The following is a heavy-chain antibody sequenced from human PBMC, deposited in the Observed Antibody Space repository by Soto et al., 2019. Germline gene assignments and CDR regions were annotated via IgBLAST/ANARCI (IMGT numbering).Heavy chain of an antibody. J-gene: IGHJ4*02. V-gene: IGHV4-34*01. D-gene: IGHD3-22*01. CDR3: ARGKYYYDSSGYYLPVYFDY. CDR1: GGSFSGYY. Sequence: LSLTCAVYGGSFSGYYWSWIRQPPGKGLEWIGEINHSGSTNYNPSLKSRVTISVDTSKNRFSLKLSSVTAADTAVYYCARGKYYYDSSGYYLPVYFDYWGQGTLVTVSS. CDR2: INHSGST.